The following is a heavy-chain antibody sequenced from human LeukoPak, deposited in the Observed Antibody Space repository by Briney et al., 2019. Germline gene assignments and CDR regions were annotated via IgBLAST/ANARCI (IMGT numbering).Heavy chain of an antibody. CDR2: IWYDGTNK. Sequence: GGSLRLSCAASGFTFNNYGMHWVRQAPGKGLEWVALIWYDGTNKYYGDSVKGRFTISRDNSKNTLYLQMNSLRAEDTAVYYCARGRFGELSVAPFDIWGQGTMVTVSS. D-gene: IGHD3-10*01. V-gene: IGHV3-33*01. J-gene: IGHJ3*02. CDR3: ARGRFGELSVAPFDI. CDR1: GFTFNNYG.